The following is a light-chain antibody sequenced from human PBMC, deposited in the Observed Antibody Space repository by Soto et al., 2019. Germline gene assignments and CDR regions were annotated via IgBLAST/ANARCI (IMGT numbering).Light chain of an antibody. CDR3: QSYDNNLRDWV. V-gene: IGLV2-14*03. CDR2: DNT. J-gene: IGLJ3*02. Sequence: QSALTQPASVSGSPGQSITISCTGTSSDGGGYNYVSWYQHHPGKAPKLLIYDNTNRPSGVPDRFSGSKSGTSASLAVTGLQTDDEADYYCQSYDNNLRDWVFGGGTKLTVL. CDR1: SSDGGGYNY.